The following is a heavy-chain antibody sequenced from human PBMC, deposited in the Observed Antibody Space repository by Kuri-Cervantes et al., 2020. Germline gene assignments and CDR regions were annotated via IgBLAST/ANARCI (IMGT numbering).Heavy chain of an antibody. J-gene: IGHJ3*02. D-gene: IGHD1-26*01. Sequence: SVKVSCKASGYTFTSYYMHWVGQAPGQGLEWMGIINPSGGSTSYAQKFQGRVTMTRDTSTSTVYMELSSLRSEDTAVYSCARECGSYLASPAFNIWGQGTMVTVSS. CDR1: GYTFTSYY. CDR2: INPSGGST. CDR3: ARECGSYLASPAFNI. V-gene: IGHV1-46*01.